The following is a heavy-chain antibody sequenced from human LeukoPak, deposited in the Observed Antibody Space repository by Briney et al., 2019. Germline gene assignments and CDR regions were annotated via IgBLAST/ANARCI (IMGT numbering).Heavy chain of an antibody. CDR3: AKAPVSGSRSPLDY. CDR1: GFTFSSYG. J-gene: IGHJ4*02. CDR2: ISYDGSDK. V-gene: IGHV3-30*18. D-gene: IGHD1-26*01. Sequence: PGGSLRLSCAASGFTFSSYGMHWVRQAPGKGLEWLAVISYDGSDKYYADSVKGRFTISRDNSKNTLFLEMISLRAEDTALYYCAKAPVSGSRSPLDYWGQGTLVTVSS.